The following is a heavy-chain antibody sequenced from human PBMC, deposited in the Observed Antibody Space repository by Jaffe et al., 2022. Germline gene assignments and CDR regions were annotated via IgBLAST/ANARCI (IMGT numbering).Heavy chain of an antibody. J-gene: IGHJ4*02. CDR3: ARDRSPYQPLLD. V-gene: IGHV4-59*01. Sequence: QVQLQESGPGLVKPSETLSLTCTVSGGSISSYYWSWIRQPPGKGLEWIGYIYYSGSTNYNPSLKSRVTISVDTSKNQFSLKLSSVTAADTAVYYCARDRSPYQPLLDWGQGTLVTVSS. CDR1: GGSISSYY. CDR2: IYYSGST. D-gene: IGHD2-2*01.